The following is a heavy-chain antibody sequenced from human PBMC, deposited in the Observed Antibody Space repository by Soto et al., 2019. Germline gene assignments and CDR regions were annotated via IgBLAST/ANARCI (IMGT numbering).Heavy chain of an antibody. CDR2: ISYDGSNK. CDR1: GFTFSSYG. V-gene: IGHV3-30*18. CDR3: AKDIGITMVRGVIG. D-gene: IGHD3-10*01. J-gene: IGHJ4*02. Sequence: QVQLVESGGGVVQPGRSLRLSCAASGFTFSSYGMHWVRQAPGKGLEWVAVISYDGSNKYYADSVKDRFTISRDNSKNTLYLQMNSLRAEDTAVYYCAKDIGITMVRGVIGWGQGTLVTVSS.